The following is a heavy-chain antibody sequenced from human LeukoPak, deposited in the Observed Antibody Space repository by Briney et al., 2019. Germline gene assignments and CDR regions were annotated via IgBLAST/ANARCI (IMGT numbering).Heavy chain of an antibody. J-gene: IGHJ4*02. CDR1: GGSISSYY. CDR2: IYYSGST. D-gene: IGHD3-9*01. V-gene: IGHV4-59*08. Sequence: PSETLSLTCTVSGGSISSYYWSWIRQPPGKGLEWIGYIYYSGSTNYNPSLKSRVTISVDTSKNQFSLKLSSVTAADTAVYYCARGHPTGYSDYWGQGTLVTVSS. CDR3: ARGHPTGYSDY.